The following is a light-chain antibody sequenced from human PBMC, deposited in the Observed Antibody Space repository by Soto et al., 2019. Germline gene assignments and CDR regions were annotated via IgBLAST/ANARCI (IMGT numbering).Light chain of an antibody. CDR3: SSYAGSNTYV. CDR2: EVS. Sequence: QSALSQPPSASGSPGQSVTFSCTVTSSDVGGYNYVSWYQQHPGKAPKLMIYEVSKRPSGVPDRFSGSKSGNAASLTVSGLQAEDEADYYCSSYAGSNTYVFGTGTKVTVL. CDR1: SSDVGGYNY. J-gene: IGLJ1*01. V-gene: IGLV2-8*01.